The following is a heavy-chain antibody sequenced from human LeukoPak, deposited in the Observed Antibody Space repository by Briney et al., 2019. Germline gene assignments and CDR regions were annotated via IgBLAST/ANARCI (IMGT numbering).Heavy chain of an antibody. V-gene: IGHV4-4*07. CDR2: IYTSGST. Sequence: SETLSLTCTVSGGSISSYYWSWIRQPAGKGLEWIGRIYTSGSTNYNPSLKSRVTMSVDTSKNQFSLKPSSVTAADTAVYYCASSYPNYYYYGMDVWGQGTTVTVSS. CDR1: GGSISSYY. J-gene: IGHJ6*02. CDR3: ASSYPNYYYYGMDV. D-gene: IGHD2-2*01.